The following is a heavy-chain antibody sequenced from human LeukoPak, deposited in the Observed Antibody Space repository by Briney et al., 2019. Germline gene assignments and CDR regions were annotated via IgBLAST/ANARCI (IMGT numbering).Heavy chain of an antibody. V-gene: IGHV3-23*01. Sequence: GGSQRLSCAASGFTFSNYDMTWVRQAPGKGLEWVSSISGSGNRTYYTDSVKGRFTISRDNSKNTLYLQMNSLGAEDTAVYYCAKGGGSWYFDYWGQGNLVTVSS. CDR1: GFTFSNYD. J-gene: IGHJ4*02. CDR3: AKGGGSWYFDY. D-gene: IGHD3-10*01. CDR2: ISGSGNRT.